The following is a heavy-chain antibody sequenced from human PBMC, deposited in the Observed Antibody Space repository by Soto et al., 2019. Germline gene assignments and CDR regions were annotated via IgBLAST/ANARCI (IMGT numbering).Heavy chain of an antibody. Sequence: EVQLLESGGGFVQPGGSLRLSCTASGGGLSTYAISWVRQAPGKGLEWVSVISGNSVKTDYADSVKGRFSISRDKSEITVYLQMNRLRAEDTAVYYCALPGCGGDGYSTFDSWGQGTLVTVSS. CDR2: ISGNSVKT. V-gene: IGHV3-23*01. D-gene: IGHD2-21*02. J-gene: IGHJ4*02. CDR3: ALPGCGGDGYSTFDS. CDR1: GGGLSTYA.